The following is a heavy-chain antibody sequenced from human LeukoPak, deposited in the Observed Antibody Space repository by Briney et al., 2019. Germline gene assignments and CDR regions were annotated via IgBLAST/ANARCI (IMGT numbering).Heavy chain of an antibody. J-gene: IGHJ4*02. CDR2: ISYDGSNK. CDR1: GFTFSSYG. CDR3: AKVASGSYFDY. V-gene: IGHV3-30*18. Sequence: GRSLRLSCAASGFTFSSYGMHWVRQAPGKGLEWVAVISYDGSNKYYADSVKGRFTISRDNSKNTLYLQMNSLRAEDTAVYYCAKVASGSYFDYWGQGTLVTVSS. D-gene: IGHD1-26*01.